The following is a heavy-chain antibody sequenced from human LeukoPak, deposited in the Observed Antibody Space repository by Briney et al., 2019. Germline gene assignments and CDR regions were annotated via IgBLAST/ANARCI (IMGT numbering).Heavy chain of an antibody. V-gene: IGHV3-21*01. CDR1: GFTFSSYS. CDR3: ARQYSSSWDFDY. J-gene: IGHJ4*02. Sequence: GGSLRLSCAASGFTFSSYSMSWVRQAPGKGLEWVSSISSSSSYIYYADSVKGRFTISRDNAKNSLYLQMNSLRAEDTAVYYCARQYSSSWDFDYWGQGTLVTVSS. CDR2: ISSSSSYI. D-gene: IGHD6-6*01.